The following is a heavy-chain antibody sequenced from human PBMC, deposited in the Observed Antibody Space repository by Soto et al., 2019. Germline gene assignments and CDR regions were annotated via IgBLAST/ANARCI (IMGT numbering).Heavy chain of an antibody. V-gene: IGHV4-31*03. D-gene: IGHD3-9*01. J-gene: IGHJ6*02. Sequence: PSETLSLTCTVSGGSISSGGYYWSWIRQHPGKGLEWIGYIYYSGSTYYNPSLKSRVTISVDTSKNQFSLRLGSVTAADTAVYYCARGNILTGTYGMDVWGQGTTVTVSS. CDR2: IYYSGST. CDR3: ARGNILTGTYGMDV. CDR1: GGSISSGGYY.